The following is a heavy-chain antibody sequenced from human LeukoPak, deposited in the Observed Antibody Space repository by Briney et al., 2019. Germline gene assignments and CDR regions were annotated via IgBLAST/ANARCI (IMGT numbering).Heavy chain of an antibody. Sequence: GGSLRLSCTASGFTFGDYAMSWFRQAPGKGLEWVGFIRSKAYGGTTEYAASVKGRFTISRDDSKSIAYLQMNSLRAEDTAVYYCARVDGSGSFPDYWGQGTLVTVSS. CDR2: IRSKAYGGTT. D-gene: IGHD3-10*01. CDR1: GFTFGDYA. J-gene: IGHJ4*02. CDR3: ARVDGSGSFPDY. V-gene: IGHV3-49*03.